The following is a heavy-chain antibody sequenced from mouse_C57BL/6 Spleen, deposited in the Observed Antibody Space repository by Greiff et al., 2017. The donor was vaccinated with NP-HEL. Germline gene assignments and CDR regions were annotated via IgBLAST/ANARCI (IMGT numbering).Heavy chain of an antibody. J-gene: IGHJ4*01. D-gene: IGHD1-1*01. Sequence: EVQLQQSGPELVKPGASVKIPCKASGYTFTDYNMDWVKQSHGKSLEWIGDINPNNGGTIYNQKFKGKATLTVDKSSSTAYMELRSLTSEDTAVYYCARRGYYGSSTYWGQGTSVTVSS. CDR3: ARRGYYGSSTY. CDR2: INPNNGGT. CDR1: GYTFTDYN. V-gene: IGHV1-18*01.